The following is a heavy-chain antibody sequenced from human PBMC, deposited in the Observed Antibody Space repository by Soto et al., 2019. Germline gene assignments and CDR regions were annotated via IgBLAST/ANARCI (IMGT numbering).Heavy chain of an antibody. V-gene: IGHV3-30*18. J-gene: IGHJ6*02. CDR1: GFTFSSYG. Sequence: QVQLVESGGGVVQPGRYLRLSCAASGFTFSSYGMHWVRQAPGKGLEWVAVISDDGSNKYYADSVKGRFTISRDNSKNTLYLQMNSLRAEDTAVYYCAKEVSRYYGMDVWGQETTVTDSS. D-gene: IGHD3-22*01. CDR3: AKEVSRYYGMDV. CDR2: ISDDGSNK.